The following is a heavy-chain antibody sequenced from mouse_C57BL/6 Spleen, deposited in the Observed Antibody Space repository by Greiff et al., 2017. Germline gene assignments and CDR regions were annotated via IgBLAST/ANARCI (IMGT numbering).Heavy chain of an antibody. CDR1: GFTFSDYG. J-gene: IGHJ4*01. CDR2: ISSGSSTL. Sequence: EVKLVESGGGLVKPGGSLKLSCAASGFTFSDYGMHWVRQAPEKGLEWVAYISSGSSTLYYADTVKGRFTISRDNAKNTLFLQMTSLRSEDTAMYYCARTYDYEGYYYAMDYWGQGTSVTVSS. D-gene: IGHD2-4*01. V-gene: IGHV5-17*01. CDR3: ARTYDYEGYYYAMDY.